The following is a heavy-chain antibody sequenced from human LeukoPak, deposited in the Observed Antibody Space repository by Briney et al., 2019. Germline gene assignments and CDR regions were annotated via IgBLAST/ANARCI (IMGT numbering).Heavy chain of an antibody. J-gene: IGHJ4*02. CDR3: AKGYSNSWYVDY. CDR2: ISGSGGST. CDR1: GFTFSSYA. Sequence: GGSLRLSCAASGFTFSSYAMSWVRQAPGTGLEWVSSISGSGGSTYYADSVKGRFTISRDNSKDTLYLQMNSLRAEDTAVYYCAKGYSNSWYVDYWGQGTLVTVSS. D-gene: IGHD6-13*01. V-gene: IGHV3-23*01.